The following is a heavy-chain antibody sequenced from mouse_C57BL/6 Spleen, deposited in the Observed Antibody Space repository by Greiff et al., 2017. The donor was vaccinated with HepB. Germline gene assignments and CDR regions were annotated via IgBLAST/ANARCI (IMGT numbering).Heavy chain of an antibody. V-gene: IGHV1-82*01. J-gene: IGHJ4*01. CDR1: GYAFSSSW. CDR2: IYPGDGDT. CDR3: ARDDYGKAMDY. D-gene: IGHD2-1*01. Sequence: QVQLQQSGPELVKPGASVKISCKASGYAFSSSWMNWVKQRPGKGLEWIGRIYPGDGDTNYNGKFKGKATLTADKSSSTAYMQLSSLTSADSAVYFGARDDYGKAMDYWGQGTSVTVSS.